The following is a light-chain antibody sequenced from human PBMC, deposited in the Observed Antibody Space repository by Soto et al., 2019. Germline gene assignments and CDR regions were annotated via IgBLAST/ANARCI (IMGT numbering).Light chain of an antibody. CDR1: QTISNY. V-gene: IGKV1-39*01. CDR3: QQTYSTPLT. J-gene: IGKJ4*01. CDR2: AAS. Sequence: DIQMTQSPSSLSASVGDRVTITCRASQTISNYLNWYQQKPGKAPKLLIYAASSLQSGVPSRFSGSRSGTDFTLTINSLQPEDFATYYCQQTYSTPLTFGGGTKVDNK.